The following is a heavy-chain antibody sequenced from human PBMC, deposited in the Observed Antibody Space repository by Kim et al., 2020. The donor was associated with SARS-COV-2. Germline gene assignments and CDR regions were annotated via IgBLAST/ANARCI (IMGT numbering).Heavy chain of an antibody. CDR3: ARVLDGYKNYYGMDV. J-gene: IGHJ6*02. D-gene: IGHD5-12*01. Sequence: PALKSRVTISVDTSKNQFSLKLSSVTAADTAVYYCARVLDGYKNYYGMDVWGQGTTVTVSS. V-gene: IGHV4-59*01.